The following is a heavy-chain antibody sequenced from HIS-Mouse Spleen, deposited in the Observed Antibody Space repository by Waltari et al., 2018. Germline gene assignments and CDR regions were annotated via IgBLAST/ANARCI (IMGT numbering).Heavy chain of an antibody. Sequence: QVQLVQSGAEVKKPGASVKVSCKASGYTFTGYYMHWVRQAPGQGLGWIGGINPNRGGTNYEQKFQGRVTMTRDTSISTAYMERSRLRSDDTAVYYCARVGLGIAFDIWGQGTMVTVSS. CDR1: GYTFTGYY. V-gene: IGHV1-2*02. D-gene: IGHD7-27*01. CDR2: INPNRGGT. CDR3: ARVGLGIAFDI. J-gene: IGHJ3*02.